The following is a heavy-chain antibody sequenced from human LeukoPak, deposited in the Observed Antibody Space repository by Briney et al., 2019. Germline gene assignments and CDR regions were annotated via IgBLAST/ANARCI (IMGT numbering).Heavy chain of an antibody. D-gene: IGHD6-6*01. J-gene: IGHJ5*02. CDR2: IYYIGST. Sequence: PSETLSLTCTVSGDSIISYFWSWIRQPPGKGLEWIGYIYYIGSTTYNPSLKSRVPMSVDTSKSQFSLKLSSVTAADTAVYYCARRSPSLDWFDPWGQGTLVTVSS. CDR1: GDSIISYF. CDR3: ARRSPSLDWFDP. V-gene: IGHV4-59*01.